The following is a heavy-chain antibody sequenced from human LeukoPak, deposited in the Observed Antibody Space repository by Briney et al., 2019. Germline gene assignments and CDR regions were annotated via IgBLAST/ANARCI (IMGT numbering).Heavy chain of an antibody. D-gene: IGHD5-18*01. Sequence: PSETLSLTCAVYGTSFSGYYWSWIRQPPGKGLEWIGEIDHRGRAKYNPSLKSRVSTSIDTSKNQFSLNLSSVTAADTDVYYCARDVDTALMDVWGEGTTVIVSS. J-gene: IGHJ6*04. CDR3: ARDVDTALMDV. CDR2: IDHRGRA. V-gene: IGHV4-34*01. CDR1: GTSFSGYY.